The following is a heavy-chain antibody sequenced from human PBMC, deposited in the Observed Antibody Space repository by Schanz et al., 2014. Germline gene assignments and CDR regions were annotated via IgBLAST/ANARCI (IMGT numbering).Heavy chain of an antibody. CDR2: IWYDGSNK. V-gene: IGHV3-33*06. CDR1: GFTFSKYG. Sequence: QVQLVESGGGVVQPGRSLRLSCAASGFTFSKYGMHWVRQAPGKGLEWVAVIWYDGSNKDYADSVKGRFTISRDNSKNMLYLQMNSLRGEDTAVYFCAKGRGGPSSEGLDQYYGMEVWGQGTTVTVSS. D-gene: IGHD6-6*01. J-gene: IGHJ6*02. CDR3: AKGRGGPSSEGLDQYYGMEV.